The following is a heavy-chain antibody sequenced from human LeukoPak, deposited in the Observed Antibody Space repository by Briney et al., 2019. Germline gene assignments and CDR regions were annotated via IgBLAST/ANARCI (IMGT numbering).Heavy chain of an antibody. Sequence: GGSLRLSCAASGFTFSSYAMSWVRQAPGKGLEWVSGISGSGGSTYYADSVKGRFTISRDNSKNTLYLQMNSLRAEDTAVYYCARVPPIMVRGNYYYYMDVWGKGTTVTVSS. D-gene: IGHD3-10*01. J-gene: IGHJ6*03. CDR1: GFTFSSYA. V-gene: IGHV3-23*01. CDR2: ISGSGGST. CDR3: ARVPPIMVRGNYYYYMDV.